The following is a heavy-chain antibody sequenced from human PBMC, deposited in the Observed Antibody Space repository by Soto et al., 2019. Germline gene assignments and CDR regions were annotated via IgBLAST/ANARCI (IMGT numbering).Heavy chain of an antibody. CDR3: AKDLTPTSRSGYSAIDD. CDR1: GFTFSNYG. D-gene: IGHD3-3*01. Sequence: EYGGGVVQPGRSMRLSCAASGFTFSNYGMHWVRQAPGKGLEWVAVISYDGSNKYYGDSVKGQFTISRDNSKNTLYLQMDSLRAEDTAVYYCAKDLTPTSRSGYSAIDDWGQGTLVTVSS. J-gene: IGHJ4*02. CDR2: ISYDGSNK. V-gene: IGHV3-30*18.